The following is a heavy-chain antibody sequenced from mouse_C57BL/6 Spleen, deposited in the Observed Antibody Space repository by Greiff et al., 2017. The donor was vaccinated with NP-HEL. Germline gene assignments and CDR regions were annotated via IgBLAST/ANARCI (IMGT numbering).Heavy chain of an antibody. CDR2: IYPGDGDT. J-gene: IGHJ2*01. CDR3: ARWVYGSSYVFDY. V-gene: IGHV1-82*01. CDR1: GYAFSSSW. D-gene: IGHD1-1*01. Sequence: QVQLQQSGPELVKPGASVKISCKASGYAFSSSWMNWVKQRPGKGLEWIGRIYPGDGDTNYNGKFKGKATLTADQSSSTAYMQLSSLTSEDSAVYFCARWVYGSSYVFDYWGQGTTLTVSS.